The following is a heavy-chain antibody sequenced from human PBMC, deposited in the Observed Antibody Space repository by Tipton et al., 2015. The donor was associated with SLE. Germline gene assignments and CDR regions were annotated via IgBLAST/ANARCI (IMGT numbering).Heavy chain of an antibody. CDR1: GGSIRSGSYY. D-gene: IGHD5/OR15-5a*01. Sequence: LRLSCTVSGGSIRSGSYYWSWIRQHPGKGLEWLGYIYYSGSTHYNPSLKSRLTISVDTSQNQFSLKLTSVTAADTAMYYSVSASGYWGQGTLVTVSS. CDR2: IYYSGST. CDR3: VSASGY. V-gene: IGHV4-31*02. J-gene: IGHJ4*02.